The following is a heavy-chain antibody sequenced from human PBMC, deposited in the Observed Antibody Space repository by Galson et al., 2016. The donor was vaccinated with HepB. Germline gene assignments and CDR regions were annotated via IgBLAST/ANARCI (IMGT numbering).Heavy chain of an antibody. CDR2: ISYDGSNK. D-gene: IGHD1-26*01. J-gene: IGHJ4*02. CDR1: GFTFSNYA. Sequence: SLRLSCAASGFTFSNYAMHWVRQAPGKGLEWVAVISYDGSNKYYADSVKGRFTISRDNSKNTLYLQMNGLRAEDTAVYYCARDTEAVGATGYFDYWGQGTLVTVSS. CDR3: ARDTEAVGATGYFDY. V-gene: IGHV3-30*04.